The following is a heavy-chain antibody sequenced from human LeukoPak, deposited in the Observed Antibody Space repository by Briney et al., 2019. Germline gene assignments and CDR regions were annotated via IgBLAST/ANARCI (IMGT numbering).Heavy chain of an antibody. D-gene: IGHD3-10*01. CDR3: ARDGFGSGSYVDY. V-gene: IGHV1-2*02. CDR2: INPNTGGT. Sequence: ASVKVSCKVSGYTLTELSMHWVRQAPGQGLEWMGWINPNTGGTNYAQNLQGRVTMTRDTSISTAYMELSRLRSDDTAVYYCARDGFGSGSYVDYWGQGTLVTVSS. CDR1: GYTLTELS. J-gene: IGHJ4*02.